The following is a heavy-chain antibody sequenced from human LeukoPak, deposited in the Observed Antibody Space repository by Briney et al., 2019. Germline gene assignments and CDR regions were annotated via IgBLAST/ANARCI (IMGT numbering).Heavy chain of an antibody. CDR2: ISYDGSNK. Sequence: GGSLRLSCAASGFTFSSYGMHWVRQAPGKGLEWVAVISYDGSNKYYADSVKGRFTISRDNSKNSLYLQMDSLRPEDTALYYCAKTRADTFYYYYMDVWGKGTTVTVSS. CDR3: AKTRADTFYYYYMDV. CDR1: GFTFSSYG. V-gene: IGHV3-30*18. D-gene: IGHD3-9*01. J-gene: IGHJ6*03.